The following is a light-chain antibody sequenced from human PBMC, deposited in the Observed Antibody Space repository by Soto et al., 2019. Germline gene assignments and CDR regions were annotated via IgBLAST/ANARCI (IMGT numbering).Light chain of an antibody. V-gene: IGKV1-5*01. Sequence: DIQMTQSPSTLSASVGDRVTITCRASQSISSWLAWYKQKPGKAPKLLIYDASSLESGVPSRFSGSGSGTEFTLTISSLQPDDFATYYCQQYNSYSPTFGQGTKPEIK. CDR1: QSISSW. J-gene: IGKJ2*01. CDR3: QQYNSYSPT. CDR2: DAS.